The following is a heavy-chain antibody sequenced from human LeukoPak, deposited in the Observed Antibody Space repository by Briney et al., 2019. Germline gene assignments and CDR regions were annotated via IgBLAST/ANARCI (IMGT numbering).Heavy chain of an antibody. CDR1: GFTFSSYS. J-gene: IGHJ4*02. Sequence: GGSLRLSCAASGFTFSSYSMNWVRQAPGKGLEWVSSISSSSSYIYYADSVKGRFTISRDNAKNSLYLQMNSLRAEDTAVYYCARDHGVRPNNVFDSWGQGTLVTVSS. CDR2: ISSSSSYI. D-gene: IGHD3-10*01. V-gene: IGHV3-21*01. CDR3: ARDHGVRPNNVFDS.